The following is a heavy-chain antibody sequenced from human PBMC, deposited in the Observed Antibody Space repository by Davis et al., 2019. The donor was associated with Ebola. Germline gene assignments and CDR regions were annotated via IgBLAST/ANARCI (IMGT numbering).Heavy chain of an antibody. D-gene: IGHD3-16*01. CDR2: IYYSGST. J-gene: IGHJ4*02. CDR3: TQNGGDY. CDR1: RGSISSSSYY. Sequence: GSLRLSCTVSRGSISSSSYYWGWIRQPPGKGLEWIGSIYYSGSTYYNPSLKSRVTISVDTSKNQFSLKLSSVTAADTVVYYCTQNGGDYWGQGTLVTVSS. V-gene: IGHV4-39*01.